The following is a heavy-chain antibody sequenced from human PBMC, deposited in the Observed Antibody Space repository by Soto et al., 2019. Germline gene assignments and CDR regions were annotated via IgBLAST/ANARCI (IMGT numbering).Heavy chain of an antibody. CDR3: SRGGFYLVNRGAGAIGSY. CDR1: GYTFTKYY. Sequence: QVQLLQSGAEVKKPGASVKVSCKASGYTFTKYYMQWVRQAPGQGLEWMGIINCSNGATNYAQKCQDRVTMTRDTSTDSVYMELPSLRSDDTAVYYCSRGGFYLVNRGAGAIGSYWGQGSLVTVSS. CDR2: INCSNGAT. D-gene: IGHD1-26*01. J-gene: IGHJ4*02. V-gene: IGHV1-46*01.